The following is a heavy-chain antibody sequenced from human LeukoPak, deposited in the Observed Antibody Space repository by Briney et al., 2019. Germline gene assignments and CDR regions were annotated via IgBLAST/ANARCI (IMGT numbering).Heavy chain of an antibody. V-gene: IGHV4-39*01. J-gene: IGHJ4*02. CDR3: ARQRMTSDY. CDR1: GGSISSSSYY. CDR2: IYYSGST. D-gene: IGHD4-11*01. Sequence: PSETLSLTCTVSGGSISSSSYYWGWIRQPPGKGLEWIGSIYYSGSTYYNPSLKSRVTISVDTSKNQFSLKLSSVTAADTAVYYCARQRMTSDYWGQGTLVTVSS.